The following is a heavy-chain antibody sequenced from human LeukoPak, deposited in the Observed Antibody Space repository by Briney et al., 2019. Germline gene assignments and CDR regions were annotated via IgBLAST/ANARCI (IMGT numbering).Heavy chain of an antibody. CDR1: GYTFTGYY. CDR3: ARERYSGYDYHQD. J-gene: IGHJ4*02. Sequence: ASVKVSCKASGYTFTGYYMHWVRQPPGQGLEWMGRINPNSGGTNYAQKFQGRVTMTRDTSISTAYMELSRLRSDDTAVYYCARERYSGYDYHQDWGQGTLVTVSS. D-gene: IGHD5-12*01. CDR2: INPNSGGT. V-gene: IGHV1-2*06.